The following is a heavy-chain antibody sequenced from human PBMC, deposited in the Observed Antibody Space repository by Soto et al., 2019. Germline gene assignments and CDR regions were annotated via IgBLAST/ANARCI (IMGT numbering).Heavy chain of an antibody. V-gene: IGHV1-18*03. CDR1: GYTFTSYG. J-gene: IGHJ4*02. CDR3: ARDRGGYALDY. CDR2: ISANNGNT. D-gene: IGHD5-12*01. Sequence: QVQLVQSGAEVKKPGASVKVSCKASGYTFTSYGISWVRQAPARGLEWMGWISANNGNTNYAQKLHGRVTRTTDTSTSTAYMELRSLKSDDMAVYYCARDRGGYALDYWGQGTLVSVSS.